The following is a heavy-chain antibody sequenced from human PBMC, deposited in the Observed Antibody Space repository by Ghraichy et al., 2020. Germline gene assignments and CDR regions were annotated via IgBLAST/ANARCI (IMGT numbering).Heavy chain of an antibody. Sequence: GGSLRLSCAASGFTFSSYAMHWVRQAPGKGLEWVAVDGNNKYYADSVKGRFTVSRDNSKNTLYLQMNSLGAEDTAVYYCAREHRESTIRLGDYWGRGTLVTVSS. J-gene: IGHJ4*02. CDR3: AREHRESTIRLGDY. CDR1: GFTFSSYA. V-gene: IGHV3-30-3*01. D-gene: IGHD1-1*01. CDR2: DGNNK.